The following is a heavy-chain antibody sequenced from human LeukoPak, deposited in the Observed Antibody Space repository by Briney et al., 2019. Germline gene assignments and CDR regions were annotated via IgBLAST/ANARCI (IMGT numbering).Heavy chain of an antibody. V-gene: IGHV6-1*01. J-gene: IGHJ4*02. D-gene: IGHD6-19*01. CDR3: ARGTGWPLFDY. CDR1: GDSVSRTNIA. Sequence: SQTLSLTCAISGDSVSRTNIAWNWIRQSPSRGLEWLGRTYHRSKWYNDYAVSVISRITINPDTSKNQFSLHLNSMTPEDTGVYYCARGTGWPLFDYWGQGTLVTVSS. CDR2: TYHRSKWYN.